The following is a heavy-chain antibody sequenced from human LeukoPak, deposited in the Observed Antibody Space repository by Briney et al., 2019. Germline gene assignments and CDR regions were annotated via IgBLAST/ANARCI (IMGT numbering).Heavy chain of an antibody. Sequence: SETLSLTCTVSGGSISSSSYYWGWIRQPPGKGLEWIGSIYYSGSTHYNPSLKRRVTISVDTSKNQFSLKLSSVTAADTAVYYCARLLIGDMMPNYWGQGTLVTVSS. CDR3: ARLLIGDMMPNY. CDR1: GGSISSSSYY. V-gene: IGHV4-39*01. J-gene: IGHJ4*02. CDR2: IYYSGST. D-gene: IGHD3-16*01.